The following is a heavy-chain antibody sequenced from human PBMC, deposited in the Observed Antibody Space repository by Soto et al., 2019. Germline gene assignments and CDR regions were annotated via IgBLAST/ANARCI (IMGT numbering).Heavy chain of an antibody. J-gene: IGHJ6*03. CDR3: ARDNAVAGTYYYYYMDV. CDR1: GFTVSSNY. CDR2: IYSGGST. V-gene: IGHV3-66*01. D-gene: IGHD6-19*01. Sequence: EVQLVESGGGLVQPGGSLRLSCAASGFTVSSNYMSWVRQAPGKGLEWVSVIYSGGSTYYADSVKGRFTISRDNYKNPLELQKNSLRAEDTAVYYGARDNAVAGTYYYYYMDVWGKGTTVTVSS.